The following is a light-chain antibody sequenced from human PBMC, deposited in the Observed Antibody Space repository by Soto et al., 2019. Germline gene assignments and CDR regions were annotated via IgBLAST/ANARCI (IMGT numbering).Light chain of an antibody. J-gene: IGKJ1*01. V-gene: IGKV3-20*01. CDR2: RAS. Sequence: EILLTQCPGTLSLSPGERATLSWRASQSVSSSYLAWYQQKPGQAPRLLIFRASIRATGIPERLSGSGYGTDFTITITRMENEDFEVYYCQQYGASTWTLGRGTKVDIK. CDR3: QQYGASTWT. CDR1: QSVSSSY.